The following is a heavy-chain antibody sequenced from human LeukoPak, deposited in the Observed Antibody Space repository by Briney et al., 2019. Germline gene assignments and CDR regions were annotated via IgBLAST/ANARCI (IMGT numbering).Heavy chain of an antibody. CDR2: IYSGGST. CDR1: GFTVSSNY. J-gene: IGHJ6*03. V-gene: IGHV3-53*01. Sequence: GGSLRLSCAASGFTVSSNYMSWVRQAPGKGLEWVSVIYSGGSTYYADSVKGRFTISRDNSKNTLYLQMNSLRAEDTAVYYCARVRAYYDFWSGPQYYYYYMDVWGKGTTVTVSS. D-gene: IGHD3-3*01. CDR3: ARVRAYYDFWSGPQYYYYYMDV.